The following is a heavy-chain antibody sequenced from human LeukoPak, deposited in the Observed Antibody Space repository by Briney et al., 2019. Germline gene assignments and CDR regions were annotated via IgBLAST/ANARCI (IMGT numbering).Heavy chain of an antibody. CDR3: ARGVYNSGWPPFDY. Sequence: GGSLRLSCAASGFTFSSYAVHWVRQAPGKGLEWVAVISHDGSNTFYAESVKARLTISRDNSKNTLYLQMNSLRAEDTAVYYCARGVYNSGWPPFDYWGQGTLVTVSS. J-gene: IGHJ4*02. CDR2: ISHDGSNT. CDR1: GFTFSSYA. V-gene: IGHV3-30-3*01. D-gene: IGHD5-12*01.